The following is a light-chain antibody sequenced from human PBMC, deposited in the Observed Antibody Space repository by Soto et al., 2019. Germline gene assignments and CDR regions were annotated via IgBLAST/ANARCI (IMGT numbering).Light chain of an antibody. CDR2: QVT. V-gene: IGLV2-14*01. Sequence: SALTQPASVSGSPGQSITLSCTGTSSDLAIYNYVSWYQQQPGKAPKLMIYQVTNRPSGVSNRFSGSRSGNTASLTISGLQAEDEADYYCSSYTDSSNDVFGTGTKLTVL. CDR1: SSDLAIYNY. CDR3: SSYTDSSNDV. J-gene: IGLJ1*01.